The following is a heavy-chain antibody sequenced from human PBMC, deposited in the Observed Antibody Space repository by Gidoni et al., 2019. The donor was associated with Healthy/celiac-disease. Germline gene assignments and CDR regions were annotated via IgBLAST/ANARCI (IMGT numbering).Heavy chain of an antibody. D-gene: IGHD6-13*01. J-gene: IGHJ4*02. CDR2: IIPNLGTA. CDR3: AIVATIGSAAVTY. V-gene: IGHV1-69*01. Sequence: QVQQLQSGAEAQTPGSSVKVSCEASRRTFSSYAISWVRPAPGQGLEWMGGIIPNLGTANYAQKFQGRDTITADESTSTAYMELSSLRSEDTAVYYCAIVATIGSAAVTYWGQGTLVTVSS. CDR1: RRTFSSYA.